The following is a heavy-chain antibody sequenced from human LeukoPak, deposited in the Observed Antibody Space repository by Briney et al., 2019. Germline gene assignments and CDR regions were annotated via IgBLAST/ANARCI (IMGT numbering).Heavy chain of an antibody. V-gene: IGHV3-30*18. CDR2: ISYDGSNK. CDR1: GFTFSSYG. Sequence: PGGSLRLSCAASGFTFSSYGMHWVRQAPGKGLEWVAVISYDGSNKYYADSVKGRFTISRDNSKNTLYLQMNSLRAEDTAVYYCAKGEVSGVRLLGYWGQGTLVTVSS. CDR3: AKGEVSGVRLLGY. D-gene: IGHD1-26*01. J-gene: IGHJ4*02.